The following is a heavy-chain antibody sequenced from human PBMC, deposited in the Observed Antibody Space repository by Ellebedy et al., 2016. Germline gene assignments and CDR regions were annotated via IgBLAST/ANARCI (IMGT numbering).Heavy chain of an antibody. Sequence: SETLSLTCTVSGGSISSSSYYWGWIRQPPGKGLEWIGSIYYSGSTYYNPSLKSRVTISVDTSKNQFSLKLSSVTAADTAVYYCAGRDTELIFPYSYWGQGTLVTVSS. V-gene: IGHV4-39*07. CDR3: AGRDTELIFPYSY. J-gene: IGHJ4*02. CDR1: GGSISSSSYY. D-gene: IGHD2/OR15-2a*01. CDR2: IYYSGST.